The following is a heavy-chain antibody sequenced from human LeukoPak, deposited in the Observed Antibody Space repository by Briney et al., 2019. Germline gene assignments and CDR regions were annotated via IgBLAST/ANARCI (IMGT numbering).Heavy chain of an antibody. CDR2: IYYSGST. CDR3: ARVGSGYYDSSGYYHYYYYMDV. J-gene: IGHJ6*03. CDR1: GGSISSSSYY. V-gene: IGHV4-39*07. D-gene: IGHD3-22*01. Sequence: PSETLSLTCTVSGGSISSSSYYWGWIRQPPGKGLEWIGSIYYSGSTYYNPSLKSRVTISVDTSKNQFSLKLSSVTAADTAVYYCARVGSGYYDSSGYYHYYYYMDVWGKGTTVTVSS.